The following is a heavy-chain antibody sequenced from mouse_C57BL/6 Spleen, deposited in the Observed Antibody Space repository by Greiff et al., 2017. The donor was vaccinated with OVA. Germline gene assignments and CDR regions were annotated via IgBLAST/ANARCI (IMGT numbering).Heavy chain of an antibody. Sequence: QVQLKESGPELVKPGASVKISCKASGYAFSSSWMNWVKQRPGKGLEWIGRIYPGDGDTNYNGKFKGKATLTADKSSSTAYMQLSSLTSEDSAVYFCAREGYDYDPAWFAYWGQGTLVTVSA. CDR2: IYPGDGDT. CDR3: AREGYDYDPAWFAY. CDR1: GYAFSSSW. D-gene: IGHD2-4*01. V-gene: IGHV1-82*01. J-gene: IGHJ3*01.